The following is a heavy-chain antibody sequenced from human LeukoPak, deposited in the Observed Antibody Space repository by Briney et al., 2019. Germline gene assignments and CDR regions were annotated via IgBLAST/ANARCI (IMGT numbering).Heavy chain of an antibody. V-gene: IGHV3-30*02. D-gene: IGHD3-10*01. J-gene: IGHJ4*02. CDR1: AFTFSYYG. Sequence: GGSLGLSCAASASAFTFSYYGMNWVRQAPGKGLEWVAFIRYDGRDKFYADSVKDRFTISRDNSKNTLSLEMNGLRAEDTAVYYCAKDLITMVRGERTNFFDYWGQGTLVTVSS. CDR2: IRYDGRDK. CDR3: AKDLITMVRGERTNFFDY.